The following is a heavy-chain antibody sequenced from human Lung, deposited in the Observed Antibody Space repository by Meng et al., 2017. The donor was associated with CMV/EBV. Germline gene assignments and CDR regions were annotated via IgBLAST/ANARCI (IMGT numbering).Heavy chain of an antibody. CDR3: ARASYGSGSPLGESWFDP. CDR1: GGSISSGGYY. D-gene: IGHD3-10*01. Sequence: QGHVTEAGPGLVNPSQTLSLTCLVSGGSISSGGYYWSWIRQHPGKGLEWIGYIHSSGSTYYNPSLRSRLTISVDTSKNQFSLKLSSVTAADTAVYYCARASYGSGSPLGESWFDPWGQGTLVTVSS. J-gene: IGHJ5*02. CDR2: IHSSGST. V-gene: IGHV4-31*03.